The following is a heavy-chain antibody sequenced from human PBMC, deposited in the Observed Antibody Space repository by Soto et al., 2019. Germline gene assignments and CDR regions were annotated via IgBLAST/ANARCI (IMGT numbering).Heavy chain of an antibody. V-gene: IGHV4-39*01. CDR3: ARHGPTYYDYIWGSYRPSYFDY. Sequence: SETLSLTCTVSGGSISSGGYYWSWIRQHPGKGLEWIGSIYYSGSTYYNPSLKSRVAISVDTSKNQFSLKLSSVTAADTAVYYCARHGPTYYDYIWGSYRPSYFDYWGQGTLVTVSS. D-gene: IGHD3-16*02. CDR1: GGSISSGGYY. J-gene: IGHJ4*02. CDR2: IYYSGST.